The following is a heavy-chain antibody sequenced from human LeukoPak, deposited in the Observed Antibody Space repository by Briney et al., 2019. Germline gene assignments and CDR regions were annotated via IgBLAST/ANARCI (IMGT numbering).Heavy chain of an antibody. CDR2: ISSSGSTI. V-gene: IGHV3-48*03. CDR3: ARARDYYDSEPGHRFDP. CDR1: GFTFSSYE. J-gene: IGHJ5*02. Sequence: GGSLRLSCAASGFTFSSYEMNWVRQAPGKGLEWVSYISSSGSTIYYADSVKGRFTISRDNAKNSLYLQMNSLRAEDTAVYYCARARDYYDSEPGHRFDPWGQGTLVTVSS. D-gene: IGHD3-22*01.